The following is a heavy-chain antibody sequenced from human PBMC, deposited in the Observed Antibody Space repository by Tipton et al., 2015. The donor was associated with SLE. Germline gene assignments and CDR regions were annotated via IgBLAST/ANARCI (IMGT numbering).Heavy chain of an antibody. CDR3: ARRYSSSQYYFDY. CDR1: GHSFNSYW. V-gene: IGHV5-51*03. J-gene: IGHJ4*02. CDR2: IYPGDSDT. D-gene: IGHD6-6*01. Sequence: QLVQSGAEVKKSGESLKISCKGPGHSFNSYWIAWVRQMPGKGLEWMGSIYPGDSDTRYSPSFQGQVTISADKSISTAYLQWNSLKASDTAMHYCARRYSSSQYYFDYWGQGTLVTVSS.